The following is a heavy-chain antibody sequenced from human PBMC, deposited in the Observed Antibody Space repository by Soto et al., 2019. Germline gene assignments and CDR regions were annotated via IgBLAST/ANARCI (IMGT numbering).Heavy chain of an antibody. D-gene: IGHD2-2*03. J-gene: IGHJ4*02. CDR2: IYSGGST. V-gene: IGHV3-66*01. CDR3: ERGNSRIGYCGSTSCYAIDY. CDR1: GFTVSSNY. Sequence: GGSLRLSCAASGFTVSSNYMSWVRQAPGKGLEWVSVIYSGGSTYYADSVKGRFTISRDNSKNTLYLQMNSLRAEDTAVYYCERGNSRIGYCGSTSCYAIDYWGQGTLVTVSS.